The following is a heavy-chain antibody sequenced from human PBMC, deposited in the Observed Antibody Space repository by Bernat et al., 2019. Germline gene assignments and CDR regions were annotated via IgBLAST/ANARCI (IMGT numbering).Heavy chain of an antibody. D-gene: IGHD3-3*01. CDR1: GFTFSSYW. V-gene: IGHV3-74*01. CDR2: INSDGSST. CDR3: ARVSAAGGFLEWLPPAFDY. J-gene: IGHJ4*02. Sequence: EVQLVESGGGLVQPGGSLRLSCAASGFTFSSYWMHWVRQAPGKGLVWVSRINSDGSSTSYADSVKGRFTISRDNAKNTLYLQMNSLRAEDTAVYYCARVSAAGGFLEWLPPAFDYWGQGTLVTVPS.